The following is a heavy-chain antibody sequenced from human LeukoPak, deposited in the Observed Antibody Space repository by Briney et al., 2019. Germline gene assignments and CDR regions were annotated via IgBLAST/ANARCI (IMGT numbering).Heavy chain of an antibody. V-gene: IGHV3-23*01. D-gene: IGHD3-10*01. Sequence: GGSLRLSCAASGFIFNNYAMSWVRQAPGKGLEWVSTISGTGVTTYYADSVKGRFAISRDNSKNTLYLQMTSLRAEDTAVYYCAKDQRFGDLDDYRGQGTLVTVSS. CDR1: GFIFNNYA. J-gene: IGHJ4*02. CDR2: ISGTGVTT. CDR3: AKDQRFGDLDDY.